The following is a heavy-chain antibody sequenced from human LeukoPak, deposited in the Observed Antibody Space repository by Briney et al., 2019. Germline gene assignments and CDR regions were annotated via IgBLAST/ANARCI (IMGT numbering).Heavy chain of an antibody. CDR1: GYTFTSNY. V-gene: IGHV1-2*04. CDR3: AMGEGTTGPFDY. Sequence: ASVKVSCKASGYTFTSNYIHWVRQAPGQGLEWMGWINPNSGGTNYAQKFQGWVTMTRDTSISTAYMELSRLRSDDTAVYYCAMGEGTTGPFDYWGQGTLVTVSS. J-gene: IGHJ4*02. CDR2: INPNSGGT. D-gene: IGHD1-1*01.